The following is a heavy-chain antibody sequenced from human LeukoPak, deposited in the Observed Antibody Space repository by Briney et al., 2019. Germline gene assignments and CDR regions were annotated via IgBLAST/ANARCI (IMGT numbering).Heavy chain of an antibody. D-gene: IGHD4-11*01. CDR1: GGSFSGYY. CDR2: INHSGST. V-gene: IGHV4-34*01. J-gene: IGHJ4*02. Sequence: SETLSLTCAVYGGSFSGYYWSWIRQPPGKGLEWIGEINHSGSTNYNPSLKSRVTISVDTSKNQFSLKLSSVTAADTAVYYCARDTYSNYRAYYFDYWGQGTLVTVSS. CDR3: ARDTYSNYRAYYFDY.